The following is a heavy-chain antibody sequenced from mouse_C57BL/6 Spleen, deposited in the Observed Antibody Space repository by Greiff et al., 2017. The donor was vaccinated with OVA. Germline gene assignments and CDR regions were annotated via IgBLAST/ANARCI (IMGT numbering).Heavy chain of an antibody. V-gene: IGHV1-62-2*01. CDR1: GYTFTEYT. CDR3: ARHEEEYYGSKDYYAMDY. Sequence: QVQLQQSGAELVKPGASVKLSCKASGYTFTEYTIHWVKQRSGQGLEWIGWFYPGSGSIKYNEKFKDKATLTVDKSSSTVYMELSRLTSEDSAVYFCARHEEEYYGSKDYYAMDYWGQGTSVTVSS. CDR2: FYPGSGSI. J-gene: IGHJ4*01. D-gene: IGHD1-1*01.